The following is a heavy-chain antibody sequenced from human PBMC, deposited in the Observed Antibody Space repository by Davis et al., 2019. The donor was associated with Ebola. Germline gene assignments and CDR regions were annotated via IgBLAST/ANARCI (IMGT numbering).Heavy chain of an antibody. D-gene: IGHD7-27*01. V-gene: IGHV3-23*01. Sequence: GESLKISCAASGFTFSSYAMSWVRQAPGKGLEWVSAISASDGRTYYADSVKGRFTISRDNSKNTLYLQMNSLRAEDTAVYYCATDRTGDYYYYMDVWGKGTTVTVSS. CDR2: ISASDGRT. CDR3: ATDRTGDYYYYMDV. J-gene: IGHJ6*03. CDR1: GFTFSSYA.